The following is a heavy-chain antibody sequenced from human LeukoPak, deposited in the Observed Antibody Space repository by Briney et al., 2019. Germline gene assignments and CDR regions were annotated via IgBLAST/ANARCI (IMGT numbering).Heavy chain of an antibody. J-gene: IGHJ5*02. V-gene: IGHV4-39*01. Sequence: SETLSLTCTVAGGSISSSSYSWGWIRQPPGKGLEWIGSIYYSGSTHYNPSLKSRVTISVDTSKKQFFLKLSSVTAADTAVYYCARNVSMVRGVTRLNWFDPWGQGTLVTVSS. CDR2: IYYSGST. D-gene: IGHD3-10*01. CDR3: ARNVSMVRGVTRLNWFDP. CDR1: GGSISSSSYS.